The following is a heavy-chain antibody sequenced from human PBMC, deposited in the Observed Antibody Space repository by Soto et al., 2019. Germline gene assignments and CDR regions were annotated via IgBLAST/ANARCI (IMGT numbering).Heavy chain of an antibody. Sequence: PSETLSLTCTVSGGSISSYYWSWIRQPPGKKLELIWYIYYSGSTNYNPSLKSRVTISVDTSKNQFSLKLNSVTASVMAVYYCARVRRPVRLDAFDIWGQGTMVTVSS. CDR3: ARVRRPVRLDAFDI. CDR1: GGSISSYY. CDR2: IYYSGST. D-gene: IGHD3-10*01. J-gene: IGHJ3*02. V-gene: IGHV4-59*01.